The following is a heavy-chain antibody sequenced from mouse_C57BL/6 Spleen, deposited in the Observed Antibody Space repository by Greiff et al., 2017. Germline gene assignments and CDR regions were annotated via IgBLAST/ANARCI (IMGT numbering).Heavy chain of an antibody. V-gene: IGHV3-6*01. D-gene: IGHD1-1*01. J-gene: IGHJ2*01. CDR3: AREGYYGSSDY. Sequence: EVQLVESGPGLVKPSQSLSLTCSVTGYSITSGYYWNWIRQFPGNKLEWMGYISYDGSNNYNPSLKNRISITRDTSKNQFFLKLNSVTTEDTATYYCAREGYYGSSDYWGQGTTLTVSS. CDR1: GYSITSGYY. CDR2: ISYDGSN.